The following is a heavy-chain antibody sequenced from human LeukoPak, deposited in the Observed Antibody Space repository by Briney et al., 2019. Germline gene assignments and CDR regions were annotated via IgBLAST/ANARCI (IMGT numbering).Heavy chain of an antibody. CDR1: GFTFDDYG. V-gene: IGHV3-48*01. CDR3: ARYGSSWSFDY. J-gene: IGHJ4*02. Sequence: GGSLRLSCAASGFTFDDYGMSWVRQAPGKGLEWVSYISSGSSTIYSADSVKGRFTISRDNAKNSLYLQMNSLRAEDTAVYYCARYGSSWSFDYWGQGTLVTVSS. D-gene: IGHD6-13*01. CDR2: ISSGSSTI.